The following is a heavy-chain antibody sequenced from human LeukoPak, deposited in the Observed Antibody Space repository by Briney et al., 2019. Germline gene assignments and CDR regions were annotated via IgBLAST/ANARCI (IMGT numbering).Heavy chain of an antibody. CDR3: VTGEVVPAAIPLDY. Sequence: GSVKVSCKVSGYTLTELSMHWVRQAPGKGLEWMGGFDPEDGETIYAQKFQGRVTMTEDTSTDTAYMELSSLRSEDTAVYYCVTGEVVPAAIPLDYWGQGTLVTVSS. J-gene: IGHJ4*02. CDR2: FDPEDGET. CDR1: GYTLTELS. V-gene: IGHV1-24*01. D-gene: IGHD2-2*02.